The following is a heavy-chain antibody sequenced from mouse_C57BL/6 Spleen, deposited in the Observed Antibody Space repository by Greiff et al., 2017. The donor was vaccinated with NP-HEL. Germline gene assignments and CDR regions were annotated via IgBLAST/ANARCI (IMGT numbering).Heavy chain of an antibody. CDR1: GYTFTSYW. Sequence: QVQLQQSGAELVKPGASVKLSCKASGYTFTSYWMHWVKQRPGRGLEWIGRIDPNSGGTKYNEKFKSKATLTVDKPSSTAYMQLSSLTSEDSAVYYCARERRIYYDYDGGVFFDYWGQGTTLTVSS. V-gene: IGHV1-72*01. J-gene: IGHJ2*01. CDR2: IDPNSGGT. D-gene: IGHD2-4*01. CDR3: ARERRIYYDYDGGVFFDY.